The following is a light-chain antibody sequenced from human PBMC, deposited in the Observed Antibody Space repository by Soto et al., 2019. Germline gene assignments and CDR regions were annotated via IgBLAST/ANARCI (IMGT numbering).Light chain of an antibody. V-gene: IGLV1-44*01. Sequence: QSVLTQPPSASGTPGQRVTISCSGSGSNIGSNTVNWYQQLPGTAPKLLIYSSHQRPSGVPDRFSGSTSGTSASLAISGLQSEDEADYYCAAWDDSLNGLYVFGTGTKLTVL. J-gene: IGLJ1*01. CDR1: GSNIGSNT. CDR3: AAWDDSLNGLYV. CDR2: SSH.